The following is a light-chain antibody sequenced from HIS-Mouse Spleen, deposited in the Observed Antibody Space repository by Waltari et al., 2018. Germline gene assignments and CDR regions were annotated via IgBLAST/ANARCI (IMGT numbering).Light chain of an antibody. V-gene: IGLV6-57*04. Sequence: NFMLTQPHSVSESPGKTVTISCTRSSGSIASNYVQWYQQRPGSAPTTVIYEDNQRPSGVPVRFSGSIYSSSNSASLTISGLKTEDEADYYCQSYDSSNLVFGGGTKLTVL. CDR1: SGSIASNY. CDR3: QSYDSSNLV. J-gene: IGLJ3*02. CDR2: EDN.